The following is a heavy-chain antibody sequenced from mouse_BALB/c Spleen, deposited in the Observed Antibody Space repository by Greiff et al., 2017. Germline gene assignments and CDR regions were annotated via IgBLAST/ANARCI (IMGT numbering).Heavy chain of an antibody. V-gene: IGHV5-6-2*01. CDR2: INSNGGST. J-gene: IGHJ2*01. CDR3: ARGGTTVVDD. D-gene: IGHD1-1*01. CDR1: GFTFSSYY. Sequence: EVKLVESGGGLVKLGGSLKLSCAASGFTFSSYYMSWVRQTPEKGLELVAAINSNGGSTYYTDTLKGRFNISRDNAKNTLYLQMSSLKSEDTALYYCARGGTTVVDDWGQGTTLTVSS.